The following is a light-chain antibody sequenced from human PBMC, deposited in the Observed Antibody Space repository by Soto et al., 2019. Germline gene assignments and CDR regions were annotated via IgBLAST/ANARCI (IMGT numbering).Light chain of an antibody. CDR3: QQYYSTPPT. Sequence: DIVMTQSPDSLAVSLGERATINCKSSQSVLYSSNNKNYLAWYQQKPGQPPKLLIYWASTRESGVPDRFSGSGSGTDFPLTISNLQAEDVAVYYCQQYYSTPPTFGQGTKVEIK. J-gene: IGKJ1*01. CDR2: WAS. V-gene: IGKV4-1*01. CDR1: QSVLYSSNNKNY.